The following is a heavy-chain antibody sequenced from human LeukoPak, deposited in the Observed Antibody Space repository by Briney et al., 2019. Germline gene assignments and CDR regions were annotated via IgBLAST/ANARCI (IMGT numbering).Heavy chain of an antibody. V-gene: IGHV1-2*04. CDR1: GYTFTGYY. CDR2: INPNSGGT. CDR3: ARDAGAGDYYDSSGYYQYYFDY. Sequence: ASVKVSCKASGYTFTGYYMHWVRQAPGQGLEWMGWINPNSGGTNYAQKFQGWVTMTRDTSISTAYMELSRLRSEDTAVYYCARDAGAGDYYDSSGYYQYYFDYWGQGTLVTVSS. D-gene: IGHD3-22*01. J-gene: IGHJ4*02.